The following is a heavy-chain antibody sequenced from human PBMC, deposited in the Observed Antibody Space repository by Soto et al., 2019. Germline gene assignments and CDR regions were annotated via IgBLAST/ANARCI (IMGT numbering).Heavy chain of an antibody. V-gene: IGHV3-74*01. CDR3: ARGSRGYYYMDV. J-gene: IGHJ6*03. D-gene: IGHD3-10*01. CDR2: IKGDTITT. CDR1: GFTFSDYW. Sequence: GGSLRLSCEASGFTFSDYWIHWVRQGPGKGLVWVSRIKGDTITTNYADSVKGRFTISRENAKNTVYLQVNSLRVEDTAVYYCARGSRGYYYMDVWGRGTTVTVS.